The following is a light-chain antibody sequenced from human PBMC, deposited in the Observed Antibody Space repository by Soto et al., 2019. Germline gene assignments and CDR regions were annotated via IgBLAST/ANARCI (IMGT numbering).Light chain of an antibody. CDR2: GAS. CDR1: QSVSSN. Sequence: EIVMTQSPATLSVSPGERATLSCRASQSVSSNLAWYQQKPGQAPRLLIYGASTGATGIPARFSGSGSGTEFPLPISSLQSEDFVVYYCQQYNNWPRTFGQGTKVEIK. V-gene: IGKV3-15*01. CDR3: QQYNNWPRT. J-gene: IGKJ1*01.